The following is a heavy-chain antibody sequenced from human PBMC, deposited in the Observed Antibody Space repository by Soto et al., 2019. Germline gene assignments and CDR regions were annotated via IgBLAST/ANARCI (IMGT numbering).Heavy chain of an antibody. CDR2: IDGAAATT. CDR1: GLTFNNKW. Sequence: LRLSCTASGLTFNNKWMHWVRQAPGKGLVWLSRIDGAAATTNYADSVKGRFTISRDNAKNIVFLHVNGLTDEDTAVYYCARGGAMGVDYWGQGTLVTVSS. J-gene: IGHJ4*02. D-gene: IGHD1-26*01. V-gene: IGHV3-74*01. CDR3: ARGGAMGVDY.